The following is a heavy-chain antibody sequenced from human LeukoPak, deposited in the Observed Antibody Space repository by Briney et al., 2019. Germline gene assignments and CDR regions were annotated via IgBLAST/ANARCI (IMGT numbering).Heavy chain of an antibody. D-gene: IGHD5-12*01. V-gene: IGHV3-73*01. CDR2: IRNKANSYAT. CDR1: GFSISGSA. Sequence: PGGSLKLSCAASGFSISGSAMHWVRQASGKGLEWVGRIRNKANSYATAYAASVKGRFNIFRDDSANMAYLQMDSLKAEDTDVYYCTTTRLYSGNAQLDDWGQGTLVTVSS. CDR3: TTTRLYSGNAQLDD. J-gene: IGHJ4*02.